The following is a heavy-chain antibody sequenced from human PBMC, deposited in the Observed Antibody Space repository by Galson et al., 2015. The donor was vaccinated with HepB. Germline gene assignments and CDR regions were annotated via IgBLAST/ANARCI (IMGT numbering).Heavy chain of an antibody. V-gene: IGHV3-21*06. CDR2: ISSSSSYI. CDR3: AREEEDYVWGSYRSTYYFDY. D-gene: IGHD3-16*02. Sequence: SLRLSCAASGFTFSSYGMSWVRQAPGKGLEWVSSISSSSSYIYNADSMKGRFTISRDNAKNSLYLQMNSLRDEDTAVYYCAREEEDYVWGSYRSTYYFDYWGQGTLVTVSS. J-gene: IGHJ4*02. CDR1: GFTFSSYG.